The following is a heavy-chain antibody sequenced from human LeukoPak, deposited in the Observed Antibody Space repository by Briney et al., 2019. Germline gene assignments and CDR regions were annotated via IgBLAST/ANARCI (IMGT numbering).Heavy chain of an antibody. J-gene: IGHJ4*02. D-gene: IGHD5/OR15-5a*01. CDR3: ARSVPHFDY. V-gene: IGHV4-59*08. CDR1: GGSISSYY. Sequence: SETLSLTCTVSGGSISSYYWSWTRQPPGKGLEWIGYIYYSGSTNYNPSLKSRVTISVDTSKNQFSLKLSSVTAADTAVYYCARSVPHFDYWGQGTLVTVSS. CDR2: IYYSGST.